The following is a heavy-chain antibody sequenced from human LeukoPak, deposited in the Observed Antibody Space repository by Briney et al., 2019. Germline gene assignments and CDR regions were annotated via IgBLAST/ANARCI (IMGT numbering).Heavy chain of an antibody. J-gene: IGHJ4*02. D-gene: IGHD3-22*01. CDR3: ASGDSSGYRNGYYFDY. CDR2: TIPIFGTA. Sequence: SVRVSCKAAGSNISSYDIGRVRQAPGQGLEWMGGTIPIFGTANYAQKFQGRVTITADESTSTAYMELSSLRSEDTAVYYCASGDSSGYRNGYYFDYWGQGTLVTVSS. CDR1: GSNISSYD. V-gene: IGHV1-69*13.